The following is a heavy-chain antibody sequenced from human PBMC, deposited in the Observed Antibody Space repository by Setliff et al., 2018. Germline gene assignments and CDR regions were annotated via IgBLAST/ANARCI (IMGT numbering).Heavy chain of an antibody. CDR1: GYIFTSYD. V-gene: IGHV1-46*01. D-gene: IGHD3-3*01. J-gene: IGHJ4*02. CDR2: INPSGGST. CDR3: ARAFGMYYDFWSGSLHYFDY. Sequence: ASVKVSCKASGYIFTSYDMHWVRQAPGQGLEWMGIINPSGGSTRYAQKLQGRVTMTRDTSIRTAYMELSRLRSDDTAVYYCARAFGMYYDFWSGSLHYFDYWGQGTLVTVSS.